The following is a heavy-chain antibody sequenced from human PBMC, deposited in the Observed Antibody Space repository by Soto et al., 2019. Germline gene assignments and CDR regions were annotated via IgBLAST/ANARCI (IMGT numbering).Heavy chain of an antibody. J-gene: IGHJ4*02. CDR1: GFTFSSYG. CDR2: IWYDGSNK. Sequence: QVQLVESGGGVVQPGRSLRLSCAASGFTFSSYGMHWVRQAPGKGLEWVAVIWYDGSNKYYADSVKGRFTISRDNSKNTLYLQMNSLSAEDTAVYYCARDWGYGDHRILDYWGQGSLVTVSA. V-gene: IGHV3-33*01. CDR3: ARDWGYGDHRILDY. D-gene: IGHD4-17*01.